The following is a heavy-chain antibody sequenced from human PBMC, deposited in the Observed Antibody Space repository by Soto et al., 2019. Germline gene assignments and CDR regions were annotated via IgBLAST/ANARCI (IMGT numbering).Heavy chain of an antibody. V-gene: IGHV3-30*18. CDR1: GFTFSSYG. CDR3: AKEITMVRGVRGYFDY. CDR2: ISYDGSNK. D-gene: IGHD3-10*01. Sequence: QVQLVESGGGVVQPGRSLRLSCAASGFTFSSYGMHWVRQAPGKGLEWVAVISYDGSNKYYADSVKGRFTISRDNSKNTLYLKMNSLRAEDTAVYYCAKEITMVRGVRGYFDYWGQGTLVTVSS. J-gene: IGHJ4*02.